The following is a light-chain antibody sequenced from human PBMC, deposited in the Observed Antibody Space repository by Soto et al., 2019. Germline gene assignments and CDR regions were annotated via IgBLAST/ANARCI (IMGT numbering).Light chain of an antibody. V-gene: IGKV1-39*01. Sequence: QMTQSPPSLSASVGDRVTITCRASQSISNSLNWYRQKPGKAPKLLIFDASNLESGVPSRFSGSGSGTDFTLTISSLQPDDFATYYCQQSYNTSRTFGQGTKVEI. CDR2: DAS. J-gene: IGKJ1*01. CDR1: QSISNS. CDR3: QQSYNTSRT.